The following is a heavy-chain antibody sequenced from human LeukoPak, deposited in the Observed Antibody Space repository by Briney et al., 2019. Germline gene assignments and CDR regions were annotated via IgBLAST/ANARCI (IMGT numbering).Heavy chain of an antibody. J-gene: IGHJ4*02. CDR1: GCTFSDYY. Sequence: PGGSLRLSCADSGCTFSDYYMSWIRQAPGKELEWVSYISSSGSRIYNADSVKGRFTISRDNAENSLYLQMNSLRAEDTAVYYCAKVGAAMDYYFDYWGQGTLVTVSS. V-gene: IGHV3-11*04. CDR2: ISSSGSRI. CDR3: AKVGAAMDYYFDY. D-gene: IGHD5-18*01.